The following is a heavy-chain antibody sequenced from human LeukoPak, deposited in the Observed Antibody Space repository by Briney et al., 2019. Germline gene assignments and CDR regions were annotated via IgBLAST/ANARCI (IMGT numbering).Heavy chain of an antibody. D-gene: IGHD2-15*01. CDR1: GGSFSGYY. Sequence: SETLSLTCAVYGGSFSGYYWYWIRQPPPKGLEWIGEINHSGSTNYNPSLKSRVTISVDTSKNQFSLRLRSVTAADTAVYYCARGTHWFDPWGQGTLVTVSS. V-gene: IGHV4-34*01. J-gene: IGHJ5*02. CDR3: ARGTHWFDP. CDR2: INHSGST.